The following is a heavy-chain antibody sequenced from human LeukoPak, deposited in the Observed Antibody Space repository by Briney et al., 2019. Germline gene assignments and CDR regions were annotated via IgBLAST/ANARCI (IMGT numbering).Heavy chain of an antibody. CDR2: INHSGST. Sequence: SETLSLTCAVYGGSFSGYYWSWIRQPPGKRLEWIGEINHSGSTNYNPSLKSRVTISVDTSKNQFSLKLSSVTAADTAVYYCARATDDSSVWSIWFDPGCQVTLVTVDS. D-gene: IGHD6-19*01. CDR3: ARATDDSSVWSIWFDP. V-gene: IGHV4-34*01. J-gene: IGHJ5*02. CDR1: GGSFSGYY.